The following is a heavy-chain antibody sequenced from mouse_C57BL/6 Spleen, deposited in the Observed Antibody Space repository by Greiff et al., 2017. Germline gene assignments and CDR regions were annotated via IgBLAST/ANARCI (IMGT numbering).Heavy chain of an antibody. Sequence: ESGPGLVKPSQSLSLTCSVTGYSITSGYYWNWIRQFPGNKLEWMGYISYDGSNNYNPSLKNRISITRDTSKNQFFLKLNSVTTEDTATYYCAIDSSAPFAYWGQGTLVTVSA. CDR3: AIDSSAPFAY. D-gene: IGHD3-2*02. V-gene: IGHV3-6*01. CDR1: GYSITSGYY. CDR2: ISYDGSN. J-gene: IGHJ3*01.